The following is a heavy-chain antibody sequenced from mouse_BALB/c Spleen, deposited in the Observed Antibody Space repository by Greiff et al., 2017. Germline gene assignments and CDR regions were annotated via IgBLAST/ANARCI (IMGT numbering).Heavy chain of an antibody. V-gene: IGHV1-54*01. CDR2: INPGSGGT. Sequence: QVQLQQSGAELVRPGTSVKVSCKASGYAFTNYLIEWVKQRPGQGLEWIGVINPGSGGTNYNEKFKGKATLTADKSSSTAYMQLSSLTSDDSAVYFCARGGYDERAWYFDVWGAGTTVTVSS. D-gene: IGHD2-14*01. CDR1: GYAFTNYL. CDR3: ARGGYDERAWYFDV. J-gene: IGHJ1*01.